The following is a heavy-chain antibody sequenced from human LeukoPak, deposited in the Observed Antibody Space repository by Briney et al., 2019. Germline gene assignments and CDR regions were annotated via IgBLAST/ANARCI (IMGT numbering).Heavy chain of an antibody. CDR1: GGSFSIYY. CDR3: ASGGGYCSSASCYWAG. D-gene: IGHD2-2*01. CDR2: INHSGST. Sequence: SETLSLTCAVYGGSFSIYYWSWIRQPPGKGLEWIGEINHSGSTTYNQPIKSRVAISVDTSKNQFSIKLSSVTAADTAVYYWASGGGYCSSASCYWAGWGQGTLVIVS. V-gene: IGHV4-34*01. J-gene: IGHJ4*02.